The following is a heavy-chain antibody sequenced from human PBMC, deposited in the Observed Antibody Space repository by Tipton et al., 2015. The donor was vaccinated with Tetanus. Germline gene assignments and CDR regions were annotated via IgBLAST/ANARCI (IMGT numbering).Heavy chain of an antibody. J-gene: IGHJ6*02. V-gene: IGHV4-39*01. Sequence: GLVKPSETLSLTCTLSGASITHNDFSWGWIRQPPGRGLEWIGSVYYRGSPYYSPSLKSRVPLSVDTSKSLFSLRLSSVTAADTAVYYCARLSIASTGTYGLTYFYAMGVWGPGTTVTVSS. CDR2: VYYRGSP. CDR1: GASITHNDFS. CDR3: ARLSIASTGTYGLTYFYAMGV. D-gene: IGHD6-13*01.